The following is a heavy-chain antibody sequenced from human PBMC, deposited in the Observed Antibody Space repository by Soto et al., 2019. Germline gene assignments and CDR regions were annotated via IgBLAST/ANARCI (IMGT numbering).Heavy chain of an antibody. D-gene: IGHD2-21*02. V-gene: IGHV1-2*04. J-gene: IGHJ4*02. CDR2: INPNSGGK. Sequence: QVQLVQSGAEVKKPGASVKVSCKASGYTFTGYYMHWVRQAPGQGLEWMGWINPNSGGKNYAQKFQGWVTMTRDTSIRTAYMELSRLRSEDTAVYYCARAHCGGDCYSGVDYWGQGTLVTVSS. CDR3: ARAHCGGDCYSGVDY. CDR1: GYTFTGYY.